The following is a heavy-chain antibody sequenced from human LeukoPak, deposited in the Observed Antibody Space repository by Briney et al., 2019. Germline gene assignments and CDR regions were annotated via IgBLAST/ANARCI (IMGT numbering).Heavy chain of an antibody. V-gene: IGHV3-30-3*01. CDR3: ARATYGSGSYWPDAFDI. J-gene: IGHJ3*02. D-gene: IGHD3-10*01. CDR1: GFTFSSYA. Sequence: GGSLGLSCAASGFTFSSYAMHWVRQAPGKGLEWVAVISYDGSNKYYADSVKGRFTISRDNSKNTLYLQMNSLRAEDTAVYYCARATYGSGSYWPDAFDIWGQGTLVTVSS. CDR2: ISYDGSNK.